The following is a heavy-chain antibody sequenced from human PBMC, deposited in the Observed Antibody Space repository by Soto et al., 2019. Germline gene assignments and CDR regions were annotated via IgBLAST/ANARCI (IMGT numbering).Heavy chain of an antibody. CDR1: GYTFINYY. Sequence: KVSCKASGYTFINYYIHWVRQMPGKGLEWMGIIYPSDSDTTYSPSFQGQVTMSADKSISTAYLQWSSLKASDTAMYYCARGVETKPYFDYWGQGTLVTVSS. CDR2: IYPSDSDT. J-gene: IGHJ4*02. CDR3: ARGVETKPYFDY. V-gene: IGHV5-51*01.